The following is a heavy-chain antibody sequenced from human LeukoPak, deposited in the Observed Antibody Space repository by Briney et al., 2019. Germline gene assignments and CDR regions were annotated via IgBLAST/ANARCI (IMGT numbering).Heavy chain of an antibody. CDR1: GFTFSSYE. V-gene: IGHV3-48*03. CDR3: AELGITMIGGV. Sequence: QAGGSLGLSCAASGFTFSSYEMNWVRQAPGKGLEWVSYISSSGSTIYYADSVKGRFTISRDNAKNSLYLQMNSLRAEDTAVYYCAELGITMIGGVWGKGTTVTISS. D-gene: IGHD3-10*02. CDR2: ISSSGSTI. J-gene: IGHJ6*04.